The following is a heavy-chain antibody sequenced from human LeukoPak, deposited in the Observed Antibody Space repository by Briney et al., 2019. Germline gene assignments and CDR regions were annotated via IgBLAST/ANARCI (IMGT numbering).Heavy chain of an antibody. D-gene: IGHD6-19*01. J-gene: IGHJ4*02. Sequence: GGSLSLSCAASGFTFSSYEMTWVRQAPGKGLEWVSKISSSGSAIYYADSVKGRFTISRDNAKSTLYLRMNSLRAEDTAVYYCARGGSLGYWGQGTLVTVSS. CDR3: ARGGSLGY. CDR2: ISSSGSAI. CDR1: GFTFSSYE. V-gene: IGHV3-48*03.